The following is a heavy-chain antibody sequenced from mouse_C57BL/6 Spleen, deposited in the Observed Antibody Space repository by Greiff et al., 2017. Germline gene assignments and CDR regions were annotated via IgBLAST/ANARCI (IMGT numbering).Heavy chain of an antibody. D-gene: IGHD2-1*01. CDR1: GYTFTSYW. CDR2: IHPNSGST. V-gene: IGHV1-64*01. Sequence: QVQLQQPGAELVKPGASVKLSCKASGYTFTSYWMHWVKQRPGQGLEWIGMIHPNSGSTNYNEKFKSKATLTVDKSSSTAYMQLSSLTSEDSAVYYCASLYGNYWYFEGWGTGTTVTVSS. J-gene: IGHJ1*03. CDR3: ASLYGNYWYFEG.